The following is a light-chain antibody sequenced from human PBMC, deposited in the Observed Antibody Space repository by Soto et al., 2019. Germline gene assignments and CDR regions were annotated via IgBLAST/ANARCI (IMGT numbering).Light chain of an antibody. Sequence: EIVLTQAPGTLSLSPGERATLSCSASQSVSSSKLAWYQQKPGQAPRLLIYGASSRATRIPDRFSGSGSGTDFTLTITRLEPEDFAVYFCHQYGSSPFTCGPGTKGDIK. V-gene: IGKV3-20*01. CDR2: GAS. J-gene: IGKJ3*01. CDR3: HQYGSSPFT. CDR1: QSVSSSK.